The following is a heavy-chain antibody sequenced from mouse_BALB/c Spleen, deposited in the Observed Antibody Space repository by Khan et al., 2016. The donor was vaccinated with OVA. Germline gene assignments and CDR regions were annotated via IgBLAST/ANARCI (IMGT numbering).Heavy chain of an antibody. Sequence: EVELVESGGDLVKPGGSLKLSCAASEFTFSNYGMSWVRQTPDKRLEWVATISSDGTYTYYPDSVKGRFTISRNNAKNTLYLQMSSLKSEDTAMYYCTSHLTGSFAYWGQGTLVTVSA. CDR1: EFTFSNYG. D-gene: IGHD4-1*01. CDR2: ISSDGTYT. CDR3: TSHLTGSFAY. J-gene: IGHJ3*01. V-gene: IGHV5-6*01.